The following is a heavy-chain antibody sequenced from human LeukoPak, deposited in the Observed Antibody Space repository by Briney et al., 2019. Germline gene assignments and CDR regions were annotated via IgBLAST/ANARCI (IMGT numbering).Heavy chain of an antibody. J-gene: IGHJ4*02. CDR3: ARAAIFVWFGVMSEFFDY. V-gene: IGHV4-39*07. CDR2: IYYSGST. Sequence: PSETLSLTCTVSGGSISSSSYYWGWIRQPPGKGLEWIGSIYYSGSTYYNPSLKSRVTISVDTSKNQLSLKLRSVTGAYTAVYYXARAAIFVWFGVMSEFFDYWGQGTLVTVSS. CDR1: GGSISSSSYY. D-gene: IGHD3-10*01.